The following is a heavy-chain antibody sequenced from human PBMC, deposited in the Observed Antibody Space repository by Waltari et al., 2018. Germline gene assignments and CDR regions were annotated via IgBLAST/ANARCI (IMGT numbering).Heavy chain of an antibody. CDR2: IYNDGRI. Sequence: EVQLVESGGDLIQPGGSLRLSCAVPGFTVSTNYMSWVRQAPGRGVRQAERGGLEWVSVIYNDGRIFYADSVNGRFTVSRDNSKNIVFLQMDTLRAEDTAVYYCATDGEGDCSLCLAQWGQGTLVTVSS. V-gene: IGHV3-53*03. CDR3: ATDGEGDCSLCLAQ. J-gene: IGHJ1*01. CDR1: GFTVSTNY. D-gene: IGHD2-21*02.